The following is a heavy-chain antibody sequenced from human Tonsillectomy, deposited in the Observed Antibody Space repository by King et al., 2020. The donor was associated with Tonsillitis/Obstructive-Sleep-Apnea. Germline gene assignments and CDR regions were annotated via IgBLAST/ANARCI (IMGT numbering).Heavy chain of an antibody. CDR2: MNHNSGNT. V-gene: IGHV1-8*01. D-gene: IGHD4-17*01. CDR3: ARSRAVTTSIASNWFDP. CDR1: GYTFTSYD. J-gene: IGHJ5*02. Sequence: VQLVESGAEVKKPGASVKVSCKASGYTFTSYDINWVRQATGQGLEWMGLMNHNSGNTGYAQKVQGRVTMTRNTSISTAYMELSSLRSEDTAVYYCARSRAVTTSIASNWFDPWGQGTLVTVSS.